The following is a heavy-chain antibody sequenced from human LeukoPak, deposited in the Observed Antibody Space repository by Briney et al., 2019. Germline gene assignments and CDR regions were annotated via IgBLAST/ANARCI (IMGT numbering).Heavy chain of an antibody. J-gene: IGHJ6*02. D-gene: IGHD5-18*01. CDR1: DDSVSSHY. V-gene: IGHV4-59*08. Sequence: PSETLSLTCTVSDDSVSSHYWNWIRQPPGKGLEFIGWVHYSGDTDYNPSLKSRVTISLDTSDNQFALKVKSVTAADTAVYYCARASAVAQVGGYSYHPLDVWGRGTTVTVSS. CDR2: VHYSGDT. CDR3: ARASAVAQVGGYSYHPLDV.